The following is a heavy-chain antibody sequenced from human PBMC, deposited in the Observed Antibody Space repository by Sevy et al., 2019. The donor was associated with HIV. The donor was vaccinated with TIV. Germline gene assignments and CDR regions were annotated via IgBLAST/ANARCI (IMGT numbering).Heavy chain of an antibody. J-gene: IGHJ4*02. Sequence: GESLKISCKGSAYTFTTHWIGWVRQMPGKGLEWMGIMSPGDSDPRYSPSFQGQVTMSVDKSVSTAYLQWHSLETSDTAIYYCARLDSYSIGWSPRYYFDYWGQGTLLTVSS. CDR2: MSPGDSDP. CDR3: ARLDSYSIGWSPRYYFDY. D-gene: IGHD6-19*01. V-gene: IGHV5-51*01. CDR1: AYTFTTHW.